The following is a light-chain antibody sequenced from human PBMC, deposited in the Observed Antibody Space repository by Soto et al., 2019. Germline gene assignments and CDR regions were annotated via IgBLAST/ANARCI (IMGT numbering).Light chain of an antibody. CDR3: LLSYRGARVV. Sequence: QAVVTQEPSLTVSPGGTVTLTWGSSTGAVTSGHYPYWFQQKPGQAPRTLIYDTSNKHSWTPARFSGSLLGGKAALTLSGAQPEDEAEYYCLLSYRGARVVFGGGTQLTVL. CDR2: DTS. V-gene: IGLV7-46*01. J-gene: IGLJ2*01. CDR1: TGAVTSGHY.